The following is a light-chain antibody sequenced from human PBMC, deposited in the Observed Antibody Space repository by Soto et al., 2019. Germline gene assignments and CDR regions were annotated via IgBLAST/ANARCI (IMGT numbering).Light chain of an antibody. V-gene: IGKV3-20*01. Sequence: EIVLTQSPGTLSLSPGERATLSCRASQSVSTGHLAWYQQKPGQAPRLLIYGVSSRVTGIPDRFSGSGSGTDFTLTINRLEPEDFAVYSCQLYDASPTCGQGTRLEIK. CDR1: QSVSTGH. CDR3: QLYDASPT. J-gene: IGKJ5*01. CDR2: GVS.